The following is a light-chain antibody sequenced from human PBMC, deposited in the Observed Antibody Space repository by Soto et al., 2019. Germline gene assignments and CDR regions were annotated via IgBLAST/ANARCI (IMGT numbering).Light chain of an antibody. CDR2: GAS. V-gene: IGKV3-20*01. J-gene: IGKJ4*01. CDR1: QSVTSKY. Sequence: MVLTQSPATLSLSPGERATLSCRASQSVTSKYLAWYQQKPGQAPRLLIHGASNRATGIPDRFSGSGSGTDFTLTISRLEPEDFALYYCQQYGSSVQFGGGTKVDIK. CDR3: QQYGSSVQ.